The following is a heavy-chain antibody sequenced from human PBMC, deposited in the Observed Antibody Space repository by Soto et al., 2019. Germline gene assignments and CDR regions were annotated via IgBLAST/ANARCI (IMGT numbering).Heavy chain of an antibody. D-gene: IGHD5-18*01. V-gene: IGHV3-33*01. J-gene: IGHJ6*02. CDR1: GFTFSSFG. Sequence: QVQLVESGGGVVQPGRSLRLSCVASGFTFSSFGMHWVRQAPGKGLEWVTVIWYDGRNKYYADSVKGRFTISRDNSKNSLYLRVHSLRAEDTAVYYCGRGRGTAMGYGMDVWGQGTTGTVSS. CDR3: GRGRGTAMGYGMDV. CDR2: IWYDGRNK.